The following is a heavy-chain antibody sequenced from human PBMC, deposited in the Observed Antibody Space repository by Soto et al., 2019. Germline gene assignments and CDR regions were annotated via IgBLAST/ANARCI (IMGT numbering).Heavy chain of an antibody. CDR1: GYTFTSYY. J-gene: IGHJ3*02. V-gene: IGHV1-46*03. CDR3: ARDSVAAAGRDAFDI. D-gene: IGHD6-13*01. CDR2: INPSGGST. Sequence: QVQLVQSGAEVKKPGASVKVSCKASGYTFTSYYMHWVRQAPGQGLEWMGIINPSGGSTSYAQKFQGRVTMTRDTSTSTVYMELSSLRSEDTAVYYCARDSVAAAGRDAFDIWGQGTMVTVSS.